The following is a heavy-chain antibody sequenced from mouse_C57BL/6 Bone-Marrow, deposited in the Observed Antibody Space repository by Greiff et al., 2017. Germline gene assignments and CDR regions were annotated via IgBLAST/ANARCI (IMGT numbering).Heavy chain of an antibody. CDR2: IWWDDDK. J-gene: IGHJ2*01. CDR1: GFSLSTFGMG. Sequence: QVTLKVSGPGILQPSQTLSLTCSFSGFSLSTFGMGVGWIRQPSGEGLEWLAHIWWDDDKYYNPALKIRLTNSKETSKNKVFLNIANVDTADTATYYCARKGYYGSSYRYYFDYWGQGTTLTVSS. D-gene: IGHD1-1*01. V-gene: IGHV8-8*01. CDR3: ARKGYYGSSYRYYFDY.